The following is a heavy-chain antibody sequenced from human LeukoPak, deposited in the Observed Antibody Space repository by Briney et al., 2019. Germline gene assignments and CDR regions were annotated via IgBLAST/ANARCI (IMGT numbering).Heavy chain of an antibody. D-gene: IGHD6-25*01. V-gene: IGHV4-4*07. CDR1: GGSISSYY. J-gene: IGHJ5*02. CDR2: IYTSGST. Sequence: SETLSLTCTVSGGSISSYYWSWIRQPAGKGLEWIGRIYTSGSTNYNPSLKSRVTMSVDTSKNQFSLKLSSVTAADTAVYYCARGGWRPPYNRFDPWGQGTLVTVSS. CDR3: ARGGWRPPYNRFDP.